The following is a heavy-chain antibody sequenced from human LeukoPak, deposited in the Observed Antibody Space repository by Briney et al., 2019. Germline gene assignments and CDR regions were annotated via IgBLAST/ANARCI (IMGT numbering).Heavy chain of an antibody. CDR1: GVSISSYY. CDR3: ARGVRGPFDY. CDR2: ISTSGST. J-gene: IGHJ4*02. V-gene: IGHV4-4*09. Sequence: SETLSLTCTVSGVSISSYYCSWIRQPPGKGLEWIGYISTSGSTDYSPSLKSRVTISVDRSKNQCSLNLSSVTAADTAVYYCARGVRGPFDYWGQGTLVTVSS. D-gene: IGHD3-10*01.